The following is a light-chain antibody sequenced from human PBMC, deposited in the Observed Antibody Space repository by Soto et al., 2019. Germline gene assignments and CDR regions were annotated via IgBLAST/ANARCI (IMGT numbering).Light chain of an antibody. CDR1: SSDVGNYNY. Sequence: QSVLTQPASVSGSPGQSITISCTGTSSDVGNYNYVSWYQQHPGKAPKLMIHDAINRPSGVSNRFSGSKSGNTASLTISGLQAEDEADYYCSSYTSSSTYVFGTGTKLTVL. CDR3: SSYTSSSTYV. V-gene: IGLV2-14*01. J-gene: IGLJ1*01. CDR2: DAI.